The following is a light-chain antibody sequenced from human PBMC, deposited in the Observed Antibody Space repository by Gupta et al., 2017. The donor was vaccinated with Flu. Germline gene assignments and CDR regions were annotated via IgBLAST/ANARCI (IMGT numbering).Light chain of an antibody. Sequence: QLVLPQSPSASASLGASVQLTCTLSSGHSSYAIAWHQQQPEKGPRYLMKLNSDGSHSTGAGVPDRCSGYGSGADRHPTIASRQAEDEDDYYSQTGGTGIVVFGGGTKLTVL. CDR3: QTGGTGIVV. CDR2: LNSDGSH. V-gene: IGLV4-69*01. J-gene: IGLJ2*01. CDR1: SGHSSYA.